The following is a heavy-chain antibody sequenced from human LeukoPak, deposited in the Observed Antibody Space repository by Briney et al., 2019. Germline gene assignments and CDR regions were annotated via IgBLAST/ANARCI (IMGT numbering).Heavy chain of an antibody. V-gene: IGHV4-59*08. J-gene: IGHJ4*02. Sequence: SETLSLTCTVSGGSISSYYWSWIRQPPGKGLEWIGYIYYSGSTSYNPSLKSRVAISVDTSKNQFSLKLSSVTAADTAVYYCASTVRSGWYPPQLDYWGQGTLVTVSS. CDR3: ASTVRSGWYPPQLDY. CDR1: GGSISSYY. D-gene: IGHD6-19*01. CDR2: IYYSGST.